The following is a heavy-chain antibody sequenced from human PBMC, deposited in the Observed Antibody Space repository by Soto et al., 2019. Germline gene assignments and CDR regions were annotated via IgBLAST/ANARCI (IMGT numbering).Heavy chain of an antibody. Sequence: ASVKVSCKASGGTFSSYAISWVRQAPGQGLEWMGGIIPIFGIANYAQKFQGRVTITADKSTSTSYMELSSLRSEDTAVYYSARGGKRYCGGDCYSAFDIWGQGTMVTVSS. V-gene: IGHV1-69*10. J-gene: IGHJ3*02. D-gene: IGHD2-21*02. CDR3: ARGGKRYCGGDCYSAFDI. CDR1: GGTFSSYA. CDR2: IIPIFGIA.